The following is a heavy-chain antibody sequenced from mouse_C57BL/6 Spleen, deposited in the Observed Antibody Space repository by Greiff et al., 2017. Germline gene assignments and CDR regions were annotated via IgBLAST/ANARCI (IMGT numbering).Heavy chain of an antibody. V-gene: IGHV1-26*01. CDR3: ARGGGNYVSGFAY. CDR2: INPNNGGT. CDR1: GYTFTDYY. Sequence: EVQLQQSGPELVKPGASVKISCKASGYTFTDYYMNWVKQSHGKSLEWIGAINPNNGGTSYNQKFKGKATLSVDKSSSTAYMELRSLTSEDSAVYYCARGGGNYVSGFAYWGQGTLVTVSA. D-gene: IGHD2-1*01. J-gene: IGHJ3*01.